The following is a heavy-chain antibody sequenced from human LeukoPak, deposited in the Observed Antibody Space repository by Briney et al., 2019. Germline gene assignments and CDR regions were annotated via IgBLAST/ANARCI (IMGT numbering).Heavy chain of an antibody. Sequence: PGRSLRLSCAASGFTFSSYGMHWVRQAPGKGLEWVAVISYDGSNKYYADSVKGRFTISRDNSKNTLYLQMNSLRAEDTAVYYCAKAPVRGVIILWGQGTLVTVSS. V-gene: IGHV3-30*18. CDR2: ISYDGSNK. CDR3: AKAPVRGVIIL. CDR1: GFTFSSYG. J-gene: IGHJ4*02. D-gene: IGHD3-10*01.